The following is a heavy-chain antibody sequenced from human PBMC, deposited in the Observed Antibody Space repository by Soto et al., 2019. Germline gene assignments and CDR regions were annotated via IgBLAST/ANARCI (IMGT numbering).Heavy chain of an antibody. CDR3: ASTYTTSWYWFDP. V-gene: IGHV2-26*04. CDR2: IFSNDEQ. J-gene: IGHJ5*02. Sequence: QVTVKESGPVLVKPTETLTLTCTVSGFSLSNAGLGVSWIRQPPGKALEWLAHIFSNDEQSYSTSPKGRLTIPKDTYKSQVVLTMTNMDPVDTATYYCASTYTTSWYWFDPWGQGTLVTVSS. D-gene: IGHD6-13*01. CDR1: GFSLSNAGLG.